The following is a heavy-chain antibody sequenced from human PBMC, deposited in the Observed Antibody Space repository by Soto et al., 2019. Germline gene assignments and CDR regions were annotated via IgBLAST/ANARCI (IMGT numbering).Heavy chain of an antibody. CDR2: VFHSGRT. J-gene: IGHJ4*02. CDR3: ARWVEVSLDYFDS. D-gene: IGHD1-1*01. V-gene: IGHV4-30-4*01. CDR1: GGSMSNSYYY. Sequence: PSETLSLTCTVSGGSMSNSYYYWSWVRHTPGKGLEWIGHVFHSGRTYYNPSLKGRVGILVDTSRNQFSLNLNSMTVADAAVYYCARWVEVSLDYFDSWGQGIPVTVSS.